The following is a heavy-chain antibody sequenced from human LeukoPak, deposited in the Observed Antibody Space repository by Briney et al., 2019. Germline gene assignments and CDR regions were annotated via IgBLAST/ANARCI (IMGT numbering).Heavy chain of an antibody. V-gene: IGHV3-23*01. CDR2: ISGPGSGT. D-gene: IGHD6-19*01. J-gene: IGHJ4*02. CDR3: AKGRLPVAATLDY. CDR1: GFTFSNYG. Sequence: GGSLRLSCAASGFTFSNYGMSWVRQAPGLGLEWVSTISGPGSGTYYADSVKGRFTISRDNSKNTLYLQMNSLRAEDTALYYCAKGRLPVAATLDYWGQGTLATVSS.